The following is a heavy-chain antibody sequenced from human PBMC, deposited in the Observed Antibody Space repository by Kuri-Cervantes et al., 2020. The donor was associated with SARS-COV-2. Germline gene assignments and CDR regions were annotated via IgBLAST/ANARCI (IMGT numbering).Heavy chain of an antibody. D-gene: IGHD3-9*01. J-gene: IGHJ6*03. V-gene: IGHV1-69*04. Sequence: SVNVSCKASGGTFSSYAISWVRQAPGQGLEWMGRIIPILGTANYAQKFQGRVTITADKSTSTAYMELSSLRSDDTAVYYCARGGYFDWLANLYYYYMDVWGKGTTVTVSS. CDR1: GGTFSSYA. CDR2: IIPILGTA. CDR3: ARGGYFDWLANLYYYYMDV.